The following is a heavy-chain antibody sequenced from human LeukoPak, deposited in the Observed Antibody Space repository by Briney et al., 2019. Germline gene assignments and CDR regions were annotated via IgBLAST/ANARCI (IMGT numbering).Heavy chain of an antibody. V-gene: IGHV3-74*01. J-gene: IGHJ6*03. CDR1: GFTFSSYW. Sequence: GGSLRLSCAASGFTFSSYWMHWVRQAPGKGLVWVSRINSDGSSTSYADSVKGRFTISRDNSKNTLYLQMNSLRAEDTAVHYCAKGRHIVVVTAIRSSYMDVWGKGTTVTISS. CDR3: AKGRHIVVVTAIRSSYMDV. CDR2: INSDGSST. D-gene: IGHD2-21*02.